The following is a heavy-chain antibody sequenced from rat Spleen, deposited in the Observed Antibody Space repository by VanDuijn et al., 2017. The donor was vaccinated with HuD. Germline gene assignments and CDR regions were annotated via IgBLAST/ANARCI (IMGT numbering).Heavy chain of an antibody. CDR2: ISVSGGST. Sequence: EVQLVESDGGFVQPGRSLKLSCAASGFTFSDYYMAWVRQAPTKGLEWVATISVSGGSTYYRDSVKGRFTISRDNAKSTLYLQMDSLRSEDTATYYCATDQGYGGYSAYWYFDFWGPGTMVTVSS. CDR1: GFTFSDYY. D-gene: IGHD1-11*01. J-gene: IGHJ1*01. CDR3: ATDQGYGGYSAYWYFDF. V-gene: IGHV5-20*01.